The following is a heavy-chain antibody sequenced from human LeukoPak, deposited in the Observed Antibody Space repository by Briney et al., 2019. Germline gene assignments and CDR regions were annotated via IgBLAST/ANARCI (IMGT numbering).Heavy chain of an antibody. Sequence: SETLSLTCTVSGGSISSSSYYWGWIRQPPGKGLEWIGSIYYSGSTYYNPSLKSRVTISVDTSKNQFSLKLSSVTAADTAVYYCARDKLGYPLVGATDHWGQGTLVTVSS. CDR3: ARDKLGYPLVGATDH. CDR1: GGSISSSSYY. CDR2: IYYSGST. V-gene: IGHV4-39*07. D-gene: IGHD1-26*01. J-gene: IGHJ4*02.